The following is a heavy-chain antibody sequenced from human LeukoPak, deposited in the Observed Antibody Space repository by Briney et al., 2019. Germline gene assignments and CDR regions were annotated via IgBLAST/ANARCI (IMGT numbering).Heavy chain of an antibody. CDR1: GFTFSSYE. CDR2: ISSSGSTI. V-gene: IGHV3-48*03. CDR3: ARGTTRAWFDP. J-gene: IGHJ5*02. Sequence: PGGSLRLSXAASGFTFSSYEMNWVRQAPGKGLEWVSYISSSGSTIYYADSVKGRFTISRDNAKNSLYLQMNSLRAEDTAVYYCARGTTRAWFDPWGQRTLVTVSS. D-gene: IGHD1-26*01.